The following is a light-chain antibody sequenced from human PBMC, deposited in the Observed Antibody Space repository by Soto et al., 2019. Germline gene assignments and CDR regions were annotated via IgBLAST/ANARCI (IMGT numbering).Light chain of an antibody. CDR3: QQYNNWPPDRT. J-gene: IGKJ1*01. CDR1: QSVSSN. Sequence: EIVMTQSPATLSVSPGERATLSCRASQSVSSNLAWYQQKPGQAPRLLIYGASTRATGIPARFSGSGSGTEXTLXXSSXQSXDFAIYFCQQYNNWPPDRTFGQGTKVEIK. CDR2: GAS. V-gene: IGKV3-15*01.